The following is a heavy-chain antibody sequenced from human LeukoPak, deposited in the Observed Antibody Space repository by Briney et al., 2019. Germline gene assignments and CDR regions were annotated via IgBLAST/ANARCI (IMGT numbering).Heavy chain of an antibody. Sequence: GGSLRLSCAASGLTFSSYAMSWVRQAPGKGLEWVSAISGSGGSTYYADSVKGRFTISRDNSKNTLYLQMNSLRAEDTAVYYCAKGTRHGSGSYYVVSALDYWGQGTLVTVSS. J-gene: IGHJ4*02. CDR2: ISGSGGST. V-gene: IGHV3-23*01. D-gene: IGHD3-10*01. CDR1: GLTFSSYA. CDR3: AKGTRHGSGSYYVVSALDY.